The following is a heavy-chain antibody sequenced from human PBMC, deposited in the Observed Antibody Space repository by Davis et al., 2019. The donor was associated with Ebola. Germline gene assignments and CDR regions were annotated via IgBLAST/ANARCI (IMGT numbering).Heavy chain of an antibody. Sequence: PGGSLRLSCKGSGYSFTSYWIGWVRQMPGKGLEWMGIIYPGDSDTRYSPSFQGQVTISADKSISTAYLQWSSLKASDTAMYYCARFSGARLDDNWFDPWGQGTLVTVSS. CDR3: ARFSGARLDDNWFDP. J-gene: IGHJ5*02. CDR1: GYSFTSYW. CDR2: IYPGDSDT. V-gene: IGHV5-51*01. D-gene: IGHD3-16*01.